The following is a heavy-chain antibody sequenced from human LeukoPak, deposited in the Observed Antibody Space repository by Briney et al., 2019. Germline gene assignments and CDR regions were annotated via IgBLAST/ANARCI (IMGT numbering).Heavy chain of an antibody. J-gene: IGHJ4*02. V-gene: IGHV3-23*01. D-gene: IGHD3-22*01. CDR2: ISGSGGST. CDR3: AKGYYDSSGYITRSLSASPLDY. Sequence: PGGSLRLSCAASGFTFSSYAMSWVRQAPGNGLEWVSAISGSGGSTYYADSVKGRFTISRDNSKNTLYLQMNSLRAEDTAVYYCAKGYYDSSGYITRSLSASPLDYWGQGTLVTVSS. CDR1: GFTFSSYA.